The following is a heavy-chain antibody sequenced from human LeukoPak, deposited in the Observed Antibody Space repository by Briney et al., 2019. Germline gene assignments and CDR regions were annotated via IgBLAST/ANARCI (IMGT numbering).Heavy chain of an antibody. V-gene: IGHV3-23*01. Sequence: GGSLRLSCAASGFTFRSYAMTWVRQAPGKGLEWDSGISGSGGSTYYADSVKGRFTISRDNSKNTLYLQMHSLRAEDTAVYYCARDRGFDISYNWFEPWGQGTLVTVSS. D-gene: IGHD3-10*01. CDR2: ISGSGGST. CDR3: ARDRGFDISYNWFEP. J-gene: IGHJ5*02. CDR1: GFTFRSYA.